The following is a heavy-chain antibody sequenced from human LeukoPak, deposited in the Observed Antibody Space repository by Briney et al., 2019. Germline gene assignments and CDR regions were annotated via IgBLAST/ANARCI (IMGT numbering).Heavy chain of an antibody. CDR3: ARGQEWLLYYYYYMDV. Sequence: ASVKVSCKAPGYTFTGYYMHWVRQAPGQGLEWMGRINPNSGGTNYAQKFQGRVTMTRDTSISTAYMELSRLRSDDTAVYYCARGQEWLLYYYYYMDVWGKGTTVTVSS. CDR1: GYTFTGYY. V-gene: IGHV1-2*06. J-gene: IGHJ6*03. CDR2: INPNSGGT. D-gene: IGHD3-3*01.